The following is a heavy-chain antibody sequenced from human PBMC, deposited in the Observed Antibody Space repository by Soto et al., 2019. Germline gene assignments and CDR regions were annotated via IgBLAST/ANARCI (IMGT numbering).Heavy chain of an antibody. V-gene: IGHV4-34*01. Sequence: SETLSLTCAVYGGSFSGYYWSWVRQPPGKGLEWIGEINHSGSTNYNPSLKSRVTISVDTSKNQFSLQLSSVTAADTAVYYCARGLRAPGTYYDFWSGPGGHYYYYGMDVWGQGATVTVSS. J-gene: IGHJ6*02. CDR1: GGSFSGYY. CDR3: ARGLRAPGTYYDFWSGPGGHYYYYGMDV. D-gene: IGHD3-3*01. CDR2: INHSGST.